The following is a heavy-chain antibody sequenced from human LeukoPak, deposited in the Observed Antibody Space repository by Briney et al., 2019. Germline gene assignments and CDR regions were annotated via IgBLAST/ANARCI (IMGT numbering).Heavy chain of an antibody. CDR3: ARGSYYDILTGYYHY. CDR1: GGTFSSYA. V-gene: IGHV1-69*01. J-gene: IGHJ4*02. D-gene: IGHD3-9*01. CDR2: IIPIFGTA. Sequence: SVKVSCKAPGGTFSSYAISWVRQAPGQGLEWMGGIIPIFGTANYAQKFQGRVTITADESTSTAYMELSSLRSEDTAVYYCARGSYYDILTGYYHYWGQGTLVTVSS.